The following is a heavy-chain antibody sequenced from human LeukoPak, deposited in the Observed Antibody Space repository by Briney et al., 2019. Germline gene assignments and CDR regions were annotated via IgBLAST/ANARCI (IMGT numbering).Heavy chain of an antibody. J-gene: IGHJ4*02. CDR1: GFTFSNYA. CDR3: AKDLNSGYFDY. Sequence: QPGGSLRLSCAASGFTFSNYAMSWVRQAPGKGLEWVSAINSSSGSTYYADSVKGRFTISRDNSKNTLYLQMNSLRAEDTAVYYCAKDLNSGYFDYWGQGTLVTVSS. D-gene: IGHD1-26*01. V-gene: IGHV3-23*01. CDR2: INSSSGST.